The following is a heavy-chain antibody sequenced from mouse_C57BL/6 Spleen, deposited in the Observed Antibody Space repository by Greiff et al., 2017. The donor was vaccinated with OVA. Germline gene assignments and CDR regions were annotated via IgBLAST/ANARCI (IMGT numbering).Heavy chain of an antibody. CDR2: ISDGGSYT. CDR1: GFTFSSSA. Sequence: VHLVESGGGLVKPGGSLKLSCAASGFTFSSSAMSWVRQTPEKRLEWVATISDGGSYTYYPDNVKGRFTISRDNAKNNLYLQMSHLKSEDTAMYYCAREDSSGYVSFNYWGQGTTLTVSS. J-gene: IGHJ2*01. D-gene: IGHD3-2*02. V-gene: IGHV5-4*01. CDR3: AREDSSGYVSFNY.